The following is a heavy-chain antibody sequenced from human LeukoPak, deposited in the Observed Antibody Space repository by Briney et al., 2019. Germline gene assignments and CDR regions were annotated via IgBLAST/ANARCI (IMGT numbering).Heavy chain of an antibody. CDR1: GFTFSSYD. J-gene: IGHJ4*02. V-gene: IGHV3-48*03. D-gene: IGHD2-21*02. Sequence: GGSLRLSCPASGFTFSSYDMNWVRQAPGKGLEYISYINSGGSTIYYADSVKGRFTISRYNAKNSLYLQMNSLRAEDTAVYYCARVPLAYCGGDCYSGRNYWGQGTLVTVSS. CDR3: ARVPLAYCGGDCYSGRNY. CDR2: INSGGSTI.